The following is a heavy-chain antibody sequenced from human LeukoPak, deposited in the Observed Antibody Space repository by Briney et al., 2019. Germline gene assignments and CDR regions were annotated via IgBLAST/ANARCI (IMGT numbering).Heavy chain of an antibody. D-gene: IGHD3-9*01. CDR2: ISYDGSNK. V-gene: IGHV3-30-3*01. CDR3: ARDRRIGDLLTGYPDY. CDR1: GFTFSSYA. J-gene: IGHJ4*02. Sequence: PGGSLRLSCAASGFTFSSYAMHWVRQAPGKGLEWVAVISYDGSNKYYADSVKGRFTISRDNSKNTLYLQMNSLRAEDTAVYYCARDRRIGDLLTGYPDYWGQGTLVTVSS.